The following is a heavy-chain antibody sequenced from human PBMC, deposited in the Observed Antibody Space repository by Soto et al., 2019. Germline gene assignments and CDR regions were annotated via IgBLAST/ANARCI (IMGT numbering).Heavy chain of an antibody. J-gene: IGHJ4*02. CDR1: GGTFSSYT. Sequence: QVQLVQSGAEVKKPGSSVKVSCKASGGTFSSYTISWVRQAPGQGLEWMGRIIPILSMANYAQKFQGRVTIAADKSTSTANMELSSMRSEDTAVYYCARGYCSGGSCFYPFYYWGKGTLVTVSS. D-gene: IGHD2-15*01. CDR2: IIPILSMA. CDR3: ARGYCSGGSCFYPFYY. V-gene: IGHV1-69*02.